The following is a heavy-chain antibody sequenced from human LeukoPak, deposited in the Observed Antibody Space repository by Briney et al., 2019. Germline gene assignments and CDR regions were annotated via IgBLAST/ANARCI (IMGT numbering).Heavy chain of an antibody. Sequence: ASVTVSPSAAEGTDRNNAIKWKSQAPGQGLEWMGRIIPILGIANYAQKFQGRVAITADKSTSTAYMELSRLRSDDTAVYCCTRRGACLDPIFDGVSATNFYFCGQGTLVTVSS. CDR2: IIPILGIA. V-gene: IGHV1-69*04. D-gene: IGHD2-15*01. CDR1: EGTDRNNA. CDR3: TRRGACLDPIFDGVSATNFYF. J-gene: IGHJ4*02.